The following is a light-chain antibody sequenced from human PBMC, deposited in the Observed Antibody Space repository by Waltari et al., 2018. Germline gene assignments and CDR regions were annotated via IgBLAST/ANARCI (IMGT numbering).Light chain of an antibody. Sequence: DIQLTQSPSFLSASVGDRVTITCRASQDISSYLAWYPQKPGKAPKLLISAASTLQAGVPSRFSGGGSGTECTLTISSLQPEDFATYYCQQLSGFPFTFGPGTKVDVK. J-gene: IGKJ3*01. CDR2: AAS. V-gene: IGKV1-9*01. CDR3: QQLSGFPFT. CDR1: QDISSY.